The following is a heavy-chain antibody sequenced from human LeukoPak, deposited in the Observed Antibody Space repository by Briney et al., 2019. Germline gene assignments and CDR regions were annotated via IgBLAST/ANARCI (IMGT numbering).Heavy chain of an antibody. CDR1: GFTFSSYW. CDR2: INSDGSST. V-gene: IGHV3-74*01. J-gene: IGHJ4*02. Sequence: PGGSLRLSCAASGFTFSSYWMHWVRQAPGKGLVWVSRINSDGSSTNYADSVKGRFTISRDNAKNTLYLQMNSLRAEDTAVYYCSRLRGYSYGYADYWGQGTLVTVSS. D-gene: IGHD5-18*01. CDR3: SRLRGYSYGYADY.